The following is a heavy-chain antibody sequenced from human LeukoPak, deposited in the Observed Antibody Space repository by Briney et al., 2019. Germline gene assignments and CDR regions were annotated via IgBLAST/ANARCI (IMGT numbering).Heavy chain of an antibody. CDR2: ISSSSSYI. Sequence: GGSLRLSCAASGFTFSSYSMTWVRQAPGKGLEWVSSISSSSSYIYYADSVKGRFTISRDNAKNSLYLQMNSLRAEDTAVYYCARARDYYDSSGLDYWGQGTLVTVSS. V-gene: IGHV3-21*01. CDR3: ARARDYYDSSGLDY. CDR1: GFTFSSYS. J-gene: IGHJ4*02. D-gene: IGHD3-22*01.